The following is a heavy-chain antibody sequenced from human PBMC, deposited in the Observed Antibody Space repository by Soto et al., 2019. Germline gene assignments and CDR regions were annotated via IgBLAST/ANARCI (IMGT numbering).Heavy chain of an antibody. CDR1: CSTFPSYG. CDR2: ISAYNGNT. D-gene: IGHD3-3*01. CDR3: AIRITIFGVVITYFDY. J-gene: IGHJ4*02. Sequence: ASVKVSFKASCSTFPSYGISWVRQAPGQGLEWMGWISAYNGNTNYAQKLQGRVTMTTDTSTSTAYMELSSLRSEDTAVYYCAIRITIFGVVITYFDYWGQGTLVTVSS. V-gene: IGHV1-18*01.